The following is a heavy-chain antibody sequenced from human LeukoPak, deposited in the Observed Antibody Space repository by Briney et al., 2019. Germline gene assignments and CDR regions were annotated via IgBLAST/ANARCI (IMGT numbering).Heavy chain of an antibody. CDR2: IRSSSASYI. J-gene: IGHJ4*02. V-gene: IGHV3-21*01. Sequence: GGSLRLSCAASGFTFSTYTMNWVRQAPGKGLEWVSSIRSSSASYIYYADSVRGRFTISRDNAENSLYPQMDSLGDEDTAVYYCARGNGGWSYYFDYWGQGTLVTVTS. D-gene: IGHD6-19*01. CDR1: GFTFSTYT. CDR3: ARGNGGWSYYFDY.